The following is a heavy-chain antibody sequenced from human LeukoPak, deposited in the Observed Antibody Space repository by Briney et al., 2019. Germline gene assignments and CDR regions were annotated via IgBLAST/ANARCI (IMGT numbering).Heavy chain of an antibody. Sequence: ASVKVPCKASGYTFTTYGISWVRQAPGQGLEWMGWISAYNGNTNYTQKLQGRVTMTTDTSTSTAYMELSSLRSADTAVYYCARDVLAGPYYWVQGTLLSVPS. CDR1: GYTFTTYG. D-gene: IGHD3-9*01. V-gene: IGHV1-18*01. CDR3: ARDVLAGPYY. CDR2: ISAYNGNT. J-gene: IGHJ4*02.